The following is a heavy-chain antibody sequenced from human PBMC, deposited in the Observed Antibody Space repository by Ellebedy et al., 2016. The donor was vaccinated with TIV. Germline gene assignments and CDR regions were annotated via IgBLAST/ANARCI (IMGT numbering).Heavy chain of an antibody. Sequence: GESLKISCAASGFTFSNYAMHWVRQAPGKGLEWVAVISYDGSNKYYADSVKGRFTISRDKSKNTLYLRMNSLRTEDTAVYYCASLVGGSAGEGFDYWGQGTLVTVSS. CDR3: ASLVGGSAGEGFDY. V-gene: IGHV3-30*14. J-gene: IGHJ4*02. CDR2: ISYDGSNK. D-gene: IGHD6-13*01. CDR1: GFTFSNYA.